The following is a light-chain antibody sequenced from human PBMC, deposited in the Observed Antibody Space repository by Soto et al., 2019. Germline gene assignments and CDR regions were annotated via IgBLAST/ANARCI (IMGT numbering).Light chain of an antibody. Sequence: QSVLTQPPSVSGSPGQRVTISCTGSSSNIGVDWDVHWYQQLPGTAPKLLIYRYKNRPSEVSDRFSGARSGTLASLAITGLQAEDEADYYCQSSDSSVSGVVFGAGTKLTVL. CDR1: SSNIGVDWD. V-gene: IGLV1-40*01. CDR3: QSSDSSVSGVV. J-gene: IGLJ3*02. CDR2: RYK.